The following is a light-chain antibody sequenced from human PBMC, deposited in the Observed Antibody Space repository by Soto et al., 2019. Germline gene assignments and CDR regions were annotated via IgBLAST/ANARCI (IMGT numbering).Light chain of an antibody. J-gene: IGKJ5*01. V-gene: IGKV3-11*01. Sequence: EIMMTQSPAPLSLSPGERATLSCRASQSVTSNYLAWYQQKPGQSPRLLIYDASNRATGIPARFSGSGSGTDFTLTISSLEPEDFAVYYCQQRSNWPITFGQGTRLEIK. CDR1: QSVTSNY. CDR3: QQRSNWPIT. CDR2: DAS.